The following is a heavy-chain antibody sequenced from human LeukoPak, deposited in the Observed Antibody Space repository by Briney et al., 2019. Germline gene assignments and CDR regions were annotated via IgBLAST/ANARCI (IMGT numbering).Heavy chain of an antibody. J-gene: IGHJ4*02. CDR1: GVTFSSHG. CDR3: AKRGEDPVDLDY. V-gene: IGHV3-23*01. CDR2: ITGSGDRT. Sequence: PGGSLRLSCGVSGVTFSSHGMNWVRQAPGKGLEWVSAITGSGDRTYYTDSVRGRFTVSRDNSKNTPYLQMNGLRAEDTAVYYCAKRGEDPVDLDYWGQGTLVTVSS. D-gene: IGHD3-16*01.